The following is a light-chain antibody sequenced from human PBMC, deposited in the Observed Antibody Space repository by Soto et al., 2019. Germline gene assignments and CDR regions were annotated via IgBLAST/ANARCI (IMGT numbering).Light chain of an antibody. J-gene: IGKJ4*01. CDR3: QQYGSSPLT. CDR1: QSVSSSY. CDR2: GAS. Sequence: IVVTQSPDTLSLSPGERATLSCRASQSVSSSYLAWYQQKPGQAPRLLIYGASSRATGIPDRFSGSGSGTDSTLTISRLEPEDFAVYYCQQYGSSPLTFGGGTKVDI. V-gene: IGKV3-20*01.